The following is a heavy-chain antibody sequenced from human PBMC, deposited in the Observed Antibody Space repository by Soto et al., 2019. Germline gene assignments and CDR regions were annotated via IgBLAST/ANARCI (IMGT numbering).Heavy chain of an antibody. CDR2: IYPGDSDT. Sequence: GESLKISCKGSGYSFTSYWIGWVRQMPGKGLEWMGIIYPGDSDTRYSPYFQGRVTISADKSISTTYLQWSSLKASDTAMFYCARLELGYYDSIRYYYFDYWGQGTLVSVSS. J-gene: IGHJ4*02. D-gene: IGHD3-22*01. CDR1: GYSFTSYW. V-gene: IGHV5-51*01. CDR3: ARLELGYYDSIRYYYFDY.